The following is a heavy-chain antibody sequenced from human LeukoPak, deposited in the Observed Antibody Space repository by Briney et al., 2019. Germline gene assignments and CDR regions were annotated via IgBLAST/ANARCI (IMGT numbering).Heavy chain of an antibody. Sequence: GGTLRLSCAASGFTFINYGMNWVRRAPGKGLEWVSGITGSGGSTYYADSVKGRFTISRDNSKNTVYLQINSLTAEDTAVYFCGRDSRWAQPDYWGQGTLVTVSS. V-gene: IGHV3-23*01. CDR3: GRDSRWAQPDY. J-gene: IGHJ4*02. CDR1: GFTFINYG. D-gene: IGHD5-24*01. CDR2: ITGSGGST.